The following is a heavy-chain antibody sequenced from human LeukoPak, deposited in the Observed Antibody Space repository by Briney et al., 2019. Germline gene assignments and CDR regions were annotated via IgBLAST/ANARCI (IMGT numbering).Heavy chain of an antibody. CDR1: GFTFSSYG. CDR2: ISGSGGST. CDR3: AKDGGEYYDILTGYYPRLYYMDV. D-gene: IGHD3-9*01. J-gene: IGHJ6*03. Sequence: GSLRLSCAASGFTFSSYGMHWVRQAPGKGLEWVSAISGSGGSTYYADSVKGRFTISRDNSKNTLYLQMNSLRAEDTAVYYCAKDGGEYYDILTGYYPRLYYMDVWGKGTTVTISS. V-gene: IGHV3-23*01.